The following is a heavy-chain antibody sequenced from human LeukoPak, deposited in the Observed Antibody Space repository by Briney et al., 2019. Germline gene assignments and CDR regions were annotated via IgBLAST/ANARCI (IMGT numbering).Heavy chain of an antibody. D-gene: IGHD3-10*01. J-gene: IGHJ4*02. Sequence: ASVKVSCKASGYTFTGYYMHWVRQASGQGLEWTGWINPNSGGTNYAQKFQGRVTMTRDTSISTAYMELSRLRSDDTAVYYCARGRITMVRGVNYWGQGTLVTVSS. CDR3: ARGRITMVRGVNY. CDR1: GYTFTGYY. V-gene: IGHV1-2*02. CDR2: INPNSGGT.